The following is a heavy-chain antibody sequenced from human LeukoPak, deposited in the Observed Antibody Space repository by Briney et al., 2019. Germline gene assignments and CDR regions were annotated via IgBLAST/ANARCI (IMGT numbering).Heavy chain of an antibody. V-gene: IGHV1-69*05. Sequence: SVKVSCKASGGTFSSYATSWVRQAPGQGLEWMGGIIPIFGTANYAQKFQGRVTITTDESTSTAYMELSSLRSEDTAVYYCARSAASQHYYYYYMDVWGKGTTVTVSS. CDR2: IIPIFGTA. CDR1: GGTFSSYA. CDR3: ARSAASQHYYYYYMDV. D-gene: IGHD6-13*01. J-gene: IGHJ6*03.